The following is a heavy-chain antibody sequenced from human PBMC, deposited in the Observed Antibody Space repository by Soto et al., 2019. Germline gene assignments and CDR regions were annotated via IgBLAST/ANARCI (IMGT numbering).Heavy chain of an antibody. V-gene: IGHV1-18*01. D-gene: IGHD2-15*01. CDR1: GYTFTSYD. CDR2: ISAYNGNT. Sequence: ASVKVSCKASGYTFTSYDISWVRQAPGQGLEWMGWISAYNGNTNYAQKLQGRVTMTTDTSTSTAYMELRSLRSDDTAVYYCARLLYCSGGSCPDAFDIWGQGTMVTVSS. J-gene: IGHJ3*02. CDR3: ARLLYCSGGSCPDAFDI.